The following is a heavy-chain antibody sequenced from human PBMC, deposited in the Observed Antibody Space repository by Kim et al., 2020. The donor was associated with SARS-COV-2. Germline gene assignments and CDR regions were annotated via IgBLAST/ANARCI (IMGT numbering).Heavy chain of an antibody. CDR1: GGSFSGYY. Sequence: SETLSLTCAVYGGSFSGYYWSWIRQPPGKGLEWIGEINNSGSTNYNPSLKSRVTISVDTSKNQFSLKLSSVTAADTAVYYCARGTRDHDLDYWGQGTLVT. CDR2: INNSGST. V-gene: IGHV4-34*01. D-gene: IGHD1-1*01. CDR3: ARGTRDHDLDY. J-gene: IGHJ4*02.